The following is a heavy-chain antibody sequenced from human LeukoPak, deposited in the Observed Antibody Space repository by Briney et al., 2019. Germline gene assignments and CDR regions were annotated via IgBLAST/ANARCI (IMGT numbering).Heavy chain of an antibody. V-gene: IGHV4-59*08. CDR1: GGSISSYY. CDR3: ARHSLDYYDSSGHYGFDY. J-gene: IGHJ4*02. Sequence: SETLSLTCTVSGGSISSYYWGWIRQPPGKGLEWIGYIYYSGSTNYNPSLKSRVTISVDTSKNQFSLKLSSVTAADTAVYYCARHSLDYYDSSGHYGFDYWGQGTLVTVSS. D-gene: IGHD3-22*01. CDR2: IYYSGST.